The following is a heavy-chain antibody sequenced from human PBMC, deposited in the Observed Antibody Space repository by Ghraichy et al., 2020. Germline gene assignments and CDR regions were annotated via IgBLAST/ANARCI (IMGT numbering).Heavy chain of an antibody. CDR3: ARAKEGGQHWFDP. CDR2: INPSGGAT. J-gene: IGHJ5*02. V-gene: IGHV1-46*01. CDR1: GYTFTNYY. Sequence: ASVKVSCKAFGYTFTNYYIHWVRQAPGQGLEWVGIINPSGGATNYARTFQGRVTMTRDTSTTTVYMELTSLRSEDTAVYYCARAKEGGQHWFDPWGQGTLVTVSS. D-gene: IGHD3-16*01.